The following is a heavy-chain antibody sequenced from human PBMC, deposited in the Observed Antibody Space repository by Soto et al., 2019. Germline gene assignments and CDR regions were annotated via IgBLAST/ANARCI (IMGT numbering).Heavy chain of an antibody. CDR3: ARGVSCGGDCYRD. CDR1: GYTFTSYD. V-gene: IGHV1-8*01. Sequence: QVQLVQSGAEVKKPGASVKVSCKASGYTFTSYDINWVRQATGQGLELMGWMSPNSGNTGHAQKFQGRVTMTRDTSIGTAYMELSSRRSEDTAVYYCARGVSCGGDCYRDWGQGTPVTVSS. J-gene: IGHJ4*02. CDR2: MSPNSGNT. D-gene: IGHD2-21*02.